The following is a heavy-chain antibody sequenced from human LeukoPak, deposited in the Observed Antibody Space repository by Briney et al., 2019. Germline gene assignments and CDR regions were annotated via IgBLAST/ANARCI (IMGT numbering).Heavy chain of an antibody. CDR2: IYYSGST. J-gene: IGHJ3*02. V-gene: IGHV4-31*03. D-gene: IGHD3-9*01. Sequence: SGTLSLTCTVSGGSISSGGYYWSWIRQHPGKGLEWIGYIYYSGSTYYNPSLKSRVTISVDTSKNQFSLKLSSVTAADTAVYYCARGRDDILTGPASGAFDIWGQGTMVTVSS. CDR1: GGSISSGGYY. CDR3: ARGRDDILTGPASGAFDI.